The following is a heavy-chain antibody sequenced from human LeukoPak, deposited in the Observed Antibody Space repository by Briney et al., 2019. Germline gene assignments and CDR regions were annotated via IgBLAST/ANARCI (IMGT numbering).Heavy chain of an antibody. Sequence: GESLQISCKGAGYSFTTDWDGWVRQMPAKGLEWMGIIFHGDSDTRYSPSFQRQVTISADKSISTAYLQWSSLNASDTAMYYCARTWDGGKDYYYYGMYVWGQGTTVTVS. J-gene: IGHJ6*02. CDR1: GYSFTTDW. D-gene: IGHD4-23*01. CDR3: ARTWDGGKDYYYYGMYV. CDR2: IFHGDSDT. V-gene: IGHV5-51*01.